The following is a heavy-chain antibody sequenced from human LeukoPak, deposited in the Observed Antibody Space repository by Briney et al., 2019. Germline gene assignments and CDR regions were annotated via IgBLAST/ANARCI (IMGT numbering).Heavy chain of an antibody. V-gene: IGHV3-64D*06. CDR2: ISSDGGST. CDR3: VKDRWVDY. D-gene: IGHD4-23*01. J-gene: IGHJ4*02. CDR1: GFAISSYA. Sequence: GGSLRLSCSVSGFAISSYAMHWVRQAPGKGLEYVSSISSDGGSTFYADSVKGRFTISTDNSQNTLSLQMSSLRTEDTAVYYCVKDRWVDYWGQGTLVTVSS.